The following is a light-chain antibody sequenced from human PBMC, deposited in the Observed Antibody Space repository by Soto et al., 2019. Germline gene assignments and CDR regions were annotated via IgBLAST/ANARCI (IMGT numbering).Light chain of an antibody. CDR1: HSISSY. CDR2: AAS. J-gene: IGKJ5*01. V-gene: IGKV1-39*01. CDR3: QQCGSSST. Sequence: DIQMTQSPSSLSASVGVRVTITCRASHSISSYLNWYQQKPGKAPKLLIYAASSLQSGVPSRFSGSGSGTDFTLTISRLEPEDFAVYYCQQCGSSSTFGQGTRLEIK.